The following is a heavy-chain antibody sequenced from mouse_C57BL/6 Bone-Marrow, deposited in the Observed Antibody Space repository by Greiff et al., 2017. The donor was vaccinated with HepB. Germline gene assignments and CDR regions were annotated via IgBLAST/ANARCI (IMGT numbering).Heavy chain of an antibody. D-gene: IGHD1-1*01. V-gene: IGHV14-4*01. J-gene: IGHJ4*01. Sequence: VQLQQSGAELVRPGASVKLSCTASGFNIKDDYMHWVKQRPEQGLEWIGWIDPENGDTEYASTFQGKATITAETSSNTAYLQLSSLKSEDAAVYDWATGEGVTAVVASPYCAMGYGGRGTSVTVSS. CDR1: GFNIKDDY. CDR3: ATGEGVTAVVASPYCAMGY. CDR2: IDPENGDT.